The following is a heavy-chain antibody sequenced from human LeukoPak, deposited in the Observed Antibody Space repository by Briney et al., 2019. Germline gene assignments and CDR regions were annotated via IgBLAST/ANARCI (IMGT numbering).Heavy chain of an antibody. CDR3: ARAMGYGALDY. D-gene: IGHD4-17*01. J-gene: IGHJ4*02. CDR2: ILWNSGSK. CDR1: GFTFGDYA. V-gene: IGHV3-9*01. Sequence: GGSLRLSCTASGFTFGDYAMHWVRQAPGKGLEWVAGILWNSGSKAYADSVKGRFSISRDNAKNSLHLEMNSLRAEDTAVYYCARAMGYGALDYWGQGTLVTVSS.